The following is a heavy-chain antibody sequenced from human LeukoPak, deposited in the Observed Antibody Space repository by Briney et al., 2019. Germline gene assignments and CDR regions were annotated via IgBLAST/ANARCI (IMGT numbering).Heavy chain of an antibody. J-gene: IGHJ4*02. CDR1: GYTFTSYD. D-gene: IGHD2-21*02. CDR2: MNPNSGNT. CDR3: ARGIGDRFRLQHVIDY. Sequence: ASVKVSCKASGYTFTSYDINWVRQATGQGLEWMGWMNPNSGNTGYAQKFQGRVTMTRDTSISTAYMELSSLRSEDTAVYYCARGIGDRFRLQHVIDYWGQGTLVTVSS. V-gene: IGHV1-8*01.